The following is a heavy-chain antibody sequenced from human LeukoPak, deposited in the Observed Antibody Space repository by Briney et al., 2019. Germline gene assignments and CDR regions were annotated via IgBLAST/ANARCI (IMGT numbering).Heavy chain of an antibody. CDR3: GRDLPTGYAIDS. V-gene: IGHV3-48*01. CDR2: IDYSAKVI. Sequence: GGSLRLACAASGFNIRGYALHWVRQAPGKGLEWLAFIDYSAKVIYYADSVKGRFAISRDDAKNSLYLQMNSLRAEDTAVYYCGRDLPTGYAIDSWGQGALVTVSS. J-gene: IGHJ4*02. D-gene: IGHD3-9*01. CDR1: GFNIRGYA.